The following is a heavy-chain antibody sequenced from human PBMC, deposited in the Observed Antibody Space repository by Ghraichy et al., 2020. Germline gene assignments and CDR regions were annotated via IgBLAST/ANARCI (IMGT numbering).Heavy chain of an antibody. Sequence: LSLTCAAAGFTFNTYSMHWVRQAPGKGLEWVAVISHDGNSQYYADSVKGRFTITRDNSKNTVFLQMNSLRAGDTAVYYCARDIKSSYWSYYFFAMDVWGHGTTVTVSS. V-gene: IGHV3-30-3*01. CDR1: GFTFNTYS. J-gene: IGHJ6*02. CDR3: ARDIKSSYWSYYFFAMDV. D-gene: IGHD2-8*02. CDR2: ISHDGNSQ.